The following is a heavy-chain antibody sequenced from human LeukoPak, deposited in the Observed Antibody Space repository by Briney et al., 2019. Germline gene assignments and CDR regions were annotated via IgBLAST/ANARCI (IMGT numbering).Heavy chain of an antibody. CDR1: GFTFSSYG. CDR3: ARAPMITFGGVIVPLPDY. J-gene: IGHJ4*02. CDR2: IRYDGSNK. D-gene: IGHD3-16*02. V-gene: IGHV3-30*02. Sequence: PGGSLRLSCAASGFTFSSYGMHWVRQAPGKGLEWVAFIRYDGSNKYYADSVKGRFTISRDNSKNTLYLQMNSLRAEDTAVYYCARAPMITFGGVIVPLPDYWGQGTLVTVSS.